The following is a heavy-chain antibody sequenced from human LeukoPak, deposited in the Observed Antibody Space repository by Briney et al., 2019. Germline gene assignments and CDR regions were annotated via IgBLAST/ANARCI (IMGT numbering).Heavy chain of an antibody. CDR2: IWYDGSNK. CDR1: GFTFSSYG. Sequence: GGSLRLSCAASGFTFSSYGMHWVRQAPGKGLEWVAVIWYDGSNKYYADSVKGRFTISRDNSKNTLYLQMNSLRAEDTAVYYCARGLAGGTTWDPQDYWGQGTLVTVSS. V-gene: IGHV3-30*19. CDR3: ARGLAGGTTWDPQDY. J-gene: IGHJ4*02. D-gene: IGHD1-7*01.